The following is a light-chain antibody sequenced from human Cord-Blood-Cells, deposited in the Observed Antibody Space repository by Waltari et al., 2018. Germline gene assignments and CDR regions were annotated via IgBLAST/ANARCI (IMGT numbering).Light chain of an antibody. Sequence: DIVMTQYPDFLAVSLGERATINCKFSQSVSYSSNNKNYLAWYQHKPGQPPTLLLYWASTQESEVPTGFSGSGSGRDFTLDISSLKTEDVSVYYCQQYYSTPFTFGPGTKVDIK. CDR1: QSVSYSSNNKNY. CDR2: WAS. J-gene: IGKJ3*01. CDR3: QQYYSTPFT. V-gene: IGKV4-1*01.